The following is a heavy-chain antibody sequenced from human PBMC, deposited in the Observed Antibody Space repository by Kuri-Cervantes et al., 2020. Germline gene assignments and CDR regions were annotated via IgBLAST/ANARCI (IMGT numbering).Heavy chain of an antibody. J-gene: IGHJ6*03. Sequence: SETLSLTCAVFGYSIRSGYYWGWIRQPPGKGLEWIGSIYHSGGTYYNPSLKSRVTISVDTSKNQFSLKLTSVTAADTAVYFCARGGRDYSGSGSYLLPQYYYYYMDVWGRGTTVTVSS. CDR3: ARGGRDYSGSGSYLLPQYYYYYMDV. V-gene: IGHV4-38-2*01. D-gene: IGHD3-10*01. CDR1: GYSIRSGYY. CDR2: IYHSGGT.